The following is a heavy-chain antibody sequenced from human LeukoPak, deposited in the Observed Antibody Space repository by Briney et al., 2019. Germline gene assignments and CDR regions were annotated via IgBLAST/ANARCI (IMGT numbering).Heavy chain of an antibody. CDR1: GFTFSSYG. J-gene: IGHJ4*02. CDR2: NRNDGSII. V-gene: IGHV3-30*02. Sequence: GGSLRLSCAASGFTFSSYGMHWIRQAPGKGLEWVAFNRNDGSIIYNADSVKGRFTISRDNSKNTLYLQMNSLRAEDTAVYYCAKDTPLCYFDYWGQGTLVTVSS. CDR3: AKDTPLCYFDY. D-gene: IGHD3-16*01.